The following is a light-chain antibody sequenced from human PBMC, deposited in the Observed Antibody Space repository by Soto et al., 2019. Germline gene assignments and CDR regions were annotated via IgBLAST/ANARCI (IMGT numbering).Light chain of an antibody. CDR2: AAS. J-gene: IGKJ5*01. CDR3: QQYNSYPVT. CDR1: HDISNF. V-gene: IGKV1-16*02. Sequence: DIQMTQSPSSLSASIGDRVTITCRASHDISNFLAWFQQKPGKAPKSLISAASSLHSGVPSKFSGSGSGTDFTLTISSLQPEDSATYYCQQYNSYPVTFGQGTRLEIK.